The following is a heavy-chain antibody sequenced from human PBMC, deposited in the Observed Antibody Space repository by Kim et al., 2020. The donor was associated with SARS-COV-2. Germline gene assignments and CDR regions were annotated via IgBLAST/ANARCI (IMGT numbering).Heavy chain of an antibody. CDR3: AILWAPSGSYYPPGY. V-gene: IGHV1-69*13. CDR2: IIPIFGTA. D-gene: IGHD1-26*01. CDR1: GGTFSSYA. Sequence: SVKVSCKASGGTFSSYAISWVRQAPGQGLEWMGGIIPIFGTANYAQKFQGRVTITADESTSTAYMELSSLRSEDTAVYYCAILWAPSGSYYPPGYWGQGTLVTVSS. J-gene: IGHJ4*02.